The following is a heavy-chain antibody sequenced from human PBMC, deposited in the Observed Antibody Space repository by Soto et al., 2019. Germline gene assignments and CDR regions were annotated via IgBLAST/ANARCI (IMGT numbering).Heavy chain of an antibody. CDR3: AKVVSRSGYYKGAMDV. D-gene: IGHD3-22*01. CDR2: LSHDGSYK. J-gene: IGHJ6*02. Sequence: PGGSLRLSCAASGFTFSTYGMYWVRQVPGQRLEWVAVLSHDGSYKYTADSVQGRFTISRDNSKNTLFLQMNNLRPEDTATHYCAKVVSRSGYYKGAMDVWGQGTTVTVSS. CDR1: GFTFSTYG. V-gene: IGHV3-30*18.